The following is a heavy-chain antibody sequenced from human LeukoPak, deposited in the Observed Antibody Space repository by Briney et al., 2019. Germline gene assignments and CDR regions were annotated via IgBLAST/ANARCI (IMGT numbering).Heavy chain of an antibody. D-gene: IGHD3-10*01. CDR2: ISGSGGST. V-gene: IGHV3-23*01. CDR3: AKRTYYYGSGNY. J-gene: IGHJ4*02. CDR1: GFTVSSNY. Sequence: GGSLRLSCAASGFTVSSNYMSWVRQAPGKGLEWVSAISGSGGSTYYADSVKGRFTISRDNSKNTLYLQMNSLRAEDTAVYYCAKRTYYYGSGNYWGQGTLVTVSS.